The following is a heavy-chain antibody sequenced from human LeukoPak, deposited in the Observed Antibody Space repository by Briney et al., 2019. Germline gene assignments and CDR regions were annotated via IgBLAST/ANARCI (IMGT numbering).Heavy chain of an antibody. CDR1: GFTFDDYA. Sequence: GGSLRLSCAASGFTFDDYAMHWVRQAPGKGLEWVSGISWNSGSIGYADSVKGRFTISRDNAKNSLYLQMNSLRAEDTAVYYCARGSPDYGDYYMDVWGKGTTVTISS. CDR3: ARGSPDYGDYYMDV. J-gene: IGHJ6*03. V-gene: IGHV3-9*01. D-gene: IGHD4-17*01. CDR2: ISWNSGSI.